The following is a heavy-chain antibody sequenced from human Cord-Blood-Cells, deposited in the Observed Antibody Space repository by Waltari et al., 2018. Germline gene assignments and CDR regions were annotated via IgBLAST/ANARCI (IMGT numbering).Heavy chain of an antibody. J-gene: IGHJ4*02. CDR1: GGSFSSYP. Sequence: QVHLVQCGAEVNKLGSSVLGSCKAVGGSFSSYPISLVRQAPGQGLEWMGGIIPIFGTANYAQKFQGRVTITADESTSTAYMELSSLRSEDTAVYYCARVANYDFWSGYYYFDYWGQGTLVTVSS. CDR3: ARVANYDFWSGYYYFDY. CDR2: IIPIFGTA. V-gene: IGHV1-69*01. D-gene: IGHD3-3*01.